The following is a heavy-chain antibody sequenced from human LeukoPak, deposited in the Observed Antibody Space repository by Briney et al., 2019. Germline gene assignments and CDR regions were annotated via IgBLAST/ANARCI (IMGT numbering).Heavy chain of an antibody. J-gene: IGHJ4*02. Sequence: GGSLRLSCAASGFTFSSYGMHWVRQAPGKGLEWVAFIRYDGSNKYYADSVKGRFTISRDNSKNTLYLQMNSLRAEDTAVYYCGKGYYYDSSGYYRAFDYWGQGTLVTVSS. CDR3: GKGYYYDSSGYYRAFDY. D-gene: IGHD3-22*01. V-gene: IGHV3-30*02. CDR1: GFTFSSYG. CDR2: IRYDGSNK.